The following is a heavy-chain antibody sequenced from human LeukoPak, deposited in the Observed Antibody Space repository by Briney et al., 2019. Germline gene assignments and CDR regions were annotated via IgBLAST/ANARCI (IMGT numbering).Heavy chain of an antibody. CDR2: IYHSGST. D-gene: IGHD3-16*01. Sequence: NSSETLSLTCTVSGYSISSGYYWGWIRQPPGKGLEWIGSIYHSGSTYYNPSLKSRVTISVDTSKNQFSLKLSSVTAADTAVYYCARLSTLARGGYFDYWGQGTLVTVSS. CDR1: GYSISSGYY. CDR3: ARLSTLARGGYFDY. J-gene: IGHJ4*02. V-gene: IGHV4-38-2*02.